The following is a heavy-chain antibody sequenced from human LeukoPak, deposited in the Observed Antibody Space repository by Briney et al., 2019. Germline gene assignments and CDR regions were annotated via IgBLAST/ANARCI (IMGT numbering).Heavy chain of an antibody. CDR3: ARGRGSGWTSDAFDI. Sequence: SETLSLTCTVSGGSISSYYWSWIRQPAGKGLEWIGRIYTSGSTNYNPSLKSRVTMSVDTSKNQFSLKLSSVTAADTAVYYCARGRGSGWTSDAFDIWGQGTMVTVPS. CDR2: IYTSGST. J-gene: IGHJ3*02. D-gene: IGHD6-19*01. V-gene: IGHV4-4*07. CDR1: GGSISSYY.